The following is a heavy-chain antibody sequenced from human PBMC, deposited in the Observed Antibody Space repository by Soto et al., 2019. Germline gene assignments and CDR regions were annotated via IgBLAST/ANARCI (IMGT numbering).Heavy chain of an antibody. CDR2: ISYDGSNK. CDR3: AKDLYDSSGCDY. D-gene: IGHD3-22*01. V-gene: IGHV3-30*18. J-gene: IGHJ4*02. Sequence: GGSLRLSCAASGFTFSSYGMHWVRQAPGKGLEWVAVISYDGSNKYYADSVKGRFTISRDNSKNTLYLQMNSLRAEDTAVYYCAKDLYDSSGCDYWGQGTPVTVSS. CDR1: GFTFSSYG.